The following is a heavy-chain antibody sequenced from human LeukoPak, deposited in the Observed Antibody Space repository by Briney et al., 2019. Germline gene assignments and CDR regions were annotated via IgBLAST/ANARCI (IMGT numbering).Heavy chain of an antibody. CDR3: AREGYGDYHFDY. CDR2: INAGNGNT. V-gene: IGHV1-3*03. Sequence: GASVKVSCKASGYTFTSYAMHWVRQAPGQRLEWMGWINAGNGNTKYSQEFQGRVTITRDTSASTAYMELSSLRSEDMAVYYCAREGYGDYHFDYWGQGTLVTVSS. J-gene: IGHJ4*02. D-gene: IGHD4-17*01. CDR1: GYTFTSYA.